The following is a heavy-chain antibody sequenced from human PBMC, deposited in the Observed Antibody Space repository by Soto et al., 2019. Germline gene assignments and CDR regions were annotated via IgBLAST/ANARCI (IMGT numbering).Heavy chain of an antibody. J-gene: IGHJ6*02. V-gene: IGHV3-33*01. CDR2: IWYDGSNK. Sequence: SLRLSCAASGFTFSSYGMHWVRQAPGKGLEWVAVIWYDGSNKYYADSVKGRFTISRDNSKNTLYLQMNSLRAEDTAVYYCARDRDYGSGSYYRPTGYYYYYGMDVWGQGTTVTVSS. CDR1: GFTFSSYG. CDR3: ARDRDYGSGSYYRPTGYYYYYGMDV. D-gene: IGHD3-10*01.